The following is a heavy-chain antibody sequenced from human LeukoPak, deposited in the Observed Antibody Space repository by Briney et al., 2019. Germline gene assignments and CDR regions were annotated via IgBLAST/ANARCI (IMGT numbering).Heavy chain of an antibody. CDR2: IYYSGST. V-gene: IGHV4-38-2*02. CDR3: ARQVLDGDYFDY. D-gene: IGHD4-17*01. Sequence: PSETLSLTCSVSGYSISNAYYWGWIRQPPGKGLEWIGSIYYSGSTYYNPSLKSRVTISVDTSKNQFSLKLSSVTAADTAVYYCARQVLDGDYFDYWGQGTLVTVSS. J-gene: IGHJ4*02. CDR1: GYSISNAYY.